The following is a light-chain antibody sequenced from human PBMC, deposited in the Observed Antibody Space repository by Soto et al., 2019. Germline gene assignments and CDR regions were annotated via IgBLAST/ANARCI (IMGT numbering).Light chain of an antibody. CDR1: QSVASN. CDR2: SAS. V-gene: IGKV3-15*01. J-gene: IGKJ1*01. Sequence: EIVLTQSPATLSLSPGERATLSCRASQSVASNLAWYQQKPGQTPRLLIYSASTRATGIPARFSGSGSGTDFNLTITSLQSEDFAVYYCQQYYHWPRTFGQGTKVDIK. CDR3: QQYYHWPRT.